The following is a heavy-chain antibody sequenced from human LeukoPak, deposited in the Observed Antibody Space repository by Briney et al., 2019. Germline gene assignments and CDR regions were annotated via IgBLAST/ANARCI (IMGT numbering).Heavy chain of an antibody. D-gene: IGHD1-14*01. J-gene: IGHJ4*02. V-gene: IGHV3-23*01. CDR1: GFTFSSYG. Sequence: PGVSLRLSCAASGFTFSSYGMIWVRQAQGKGREWVSAVCSSGGDTWHADSVKDQFTISRDTSKNTLNLQMNSLRAEDTAVYYCAKESAAREPYDCWGQGTLVTVSS. CDR3: AKESAAREPYDC. CDR2: VCSSGGDT.